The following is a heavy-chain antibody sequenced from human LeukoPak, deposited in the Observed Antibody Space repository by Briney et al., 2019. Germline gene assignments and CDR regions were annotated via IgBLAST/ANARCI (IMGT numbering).Heavy chain of an antibody. CDR1: GFTVSSNY. Sequence: GGSLRLSCAASGFTVSSNYMSWVRKAPGKGLEWVSVIYSGGSTYADSVKGRFTISRDNSKNTLYLQMNSLRAEDTAVYYCARGYSSGWYWFDPWGQGTLVTVSS. CDR2: IYSGGST. V-gene: IGHV3-53*01. D-gene: IGHD6-19*01. CDR3: ARGYSSGWYWFDP. J-gene: IGHJ5*02.